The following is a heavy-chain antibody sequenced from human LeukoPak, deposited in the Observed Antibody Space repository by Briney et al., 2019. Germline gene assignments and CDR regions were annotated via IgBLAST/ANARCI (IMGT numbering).Heavy chain of an antibody. D-gene: IGHD5-12*01. Sequence: ASVKVSCKASGYTFTSYAMHWVRQAPGQRLEWMGWINAGNGNTKYSQEFQGRVTITRDTSASTAYMELSSLRSEDMAAYYCARAIVASSPAYYFDYWGQGTLVTVSS. CDR1: GYTFTSYA. J-gene: IGHJ4*02. CDR3: ARAIVASSPAYYFDY. V-gene: IGHV1-3*03. CDR2: INAGNGNT.